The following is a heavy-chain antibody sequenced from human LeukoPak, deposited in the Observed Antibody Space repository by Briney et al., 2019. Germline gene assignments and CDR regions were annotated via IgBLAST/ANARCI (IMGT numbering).Heavy chain of an antibody. D-gene: IGHD6-13*01. CDR3: ARSSRSWFDP. Sequence: SETLSLTCTVSGGSIRSYYWSWIRQPPGKGLEWIGHIYYGGSTNYNPSLKSRVTISVDTTKNQFSLKLSSVTAADTAVNYCARSSRSWFDPWGQGTLVTVSS. CDR2: IYYGGST. V-gene: IGHV4-59*01. CDR1: GGSIRSYY. J-gene: IGHJ5*02.